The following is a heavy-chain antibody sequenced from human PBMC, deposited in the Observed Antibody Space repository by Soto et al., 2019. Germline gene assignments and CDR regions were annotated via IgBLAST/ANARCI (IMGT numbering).Heavy chain of an antibody. J-gene: IGHJ6*02. CDR3: AREPIMTDYYYGMDV. Sequence: GASVKVSCKASGYTFTGYYMHWVRQAPGQGLEWMGWINPNSGGTNYAQKFQGWVTMTRDTSISTAYMELSRLRSDDTAVYYCAREPIMTDYYYGMDVWGQGTTVTVSS. CDR1: GYTFTGYY. D-gene: IGHD2-21*02. V-gene: IGHV1-2*04. CDR2: INPNSGGT.